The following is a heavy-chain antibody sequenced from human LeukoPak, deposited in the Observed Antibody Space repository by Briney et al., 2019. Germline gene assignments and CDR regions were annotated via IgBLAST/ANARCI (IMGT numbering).Heavy chain of an antibody. J-gene: IGHJ4*02. CDR3: ARSPDTYYYDSSGYLHDY. D-gene: IGHD3-22*01. V-gene: IGHV1-18*01. Sequence: ASVKVSRKASGYTFTSYGISWVRQAPGQGLEWMGWISAYNGNTNYAQKLQGRVTMTPDTSTSTAYMELRSLRSDDTAMYYCARSPDTYYYDSSGYLHDYWGQGTLVTVSS. CDR2: ISAYNGNT. CDR1: GYTFTSYG.